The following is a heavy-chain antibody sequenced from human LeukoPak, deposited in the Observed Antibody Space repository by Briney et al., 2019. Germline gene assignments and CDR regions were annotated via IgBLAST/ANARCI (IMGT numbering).Heavy chain of an antibody. CDR1: GGSISSYY. D-gene: IGHD3/OR15-3a*01. J-gene: IGHJ6*03. V-gene: IGHV4-59*01. CDR2: IYYSGST. Sequence: PSETLSLTCTVSGGSISSYYWSWIRQPPGKGLEWIGYIYYSGSTNYNPSLKSRVTISVDTSKNQFSLKLSSVTAADTAVYYCARVDDYYYYYMDVWGKGTTVTVSS. CDR3: ARVDDYYYYYMDV.